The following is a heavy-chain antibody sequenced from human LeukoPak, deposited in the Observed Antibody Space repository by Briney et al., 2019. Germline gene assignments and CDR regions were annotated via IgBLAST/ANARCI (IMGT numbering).Heavy chain of an antibody. CDR3: ARHGSSWTFDY. Sequence: PSETLSLTCTVSGGSFSSYYWSWIREPSGKGLEWIGYSYHNGGTNYNPALKSRVTISVDTSKNQFSLKLSSVTAADTAVYYCARHGSSWTFDYWGQGTLVTVSS. CDR1: GGSFSSYY. J-gene: IGHJ4*02. CDR2: SYHNGGT. V-gene: IGHV4-59*08. D-gene: IGHD6-13*01.